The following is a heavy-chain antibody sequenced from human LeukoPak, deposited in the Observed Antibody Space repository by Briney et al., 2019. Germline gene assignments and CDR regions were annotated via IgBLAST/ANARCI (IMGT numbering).Heavy chain of an antibody. J-gene: IGHJ4*02. D-gene: IGHD3-10*01. CDR1: GFTFSSYA. CDR2: ISGSGGST. CDR3: AKDHMVRGVIIPYDY. Sequence: RAGGSLRLSCAASGFTFSSYAMSWVRQAPGKGLEWVSAISGSGGSTYYADSVKGRFTISRDNSKNTLYLQMNSLRAEGTAVYYCAKDHMVRGVIIPYDYWGQGTLVTVSS. V-gene: IGHV3-23*01.